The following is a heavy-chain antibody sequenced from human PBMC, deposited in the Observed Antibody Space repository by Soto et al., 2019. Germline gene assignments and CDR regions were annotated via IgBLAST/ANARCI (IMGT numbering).Heavy chain of an antibody. CDR3: ARLGDSSGAGYFDY. J-gene: IGHJ4*02. D-gene: IGHD3-22*01. V-gene: IGHV4-30-4*01. CDR1: GASISSGDYY. Sequence: QVQLQESGPGLVKPSQTLSLTCTVSGASISSGDYYWGWIRQPPGKGLEWIGYIYYSGSTYYNPSLKSRLAISVDTSKNQFSLRLNSVTAADTAVYYCARLGDSSGAGYFDYWGQGTLVTVSS. CDR2: IYYSGST.